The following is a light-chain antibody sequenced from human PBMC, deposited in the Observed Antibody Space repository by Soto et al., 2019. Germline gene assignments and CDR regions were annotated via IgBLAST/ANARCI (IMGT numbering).Light chain of an antibody. J-gene: IGLJ1*01. CDR1: SRDVGSSDL. V-gene: IGLV2-23*01. CDR3: CSFASSTTFYV. CDR2: EGS. Sequence: QSVLTQPASVSGSPGQSITISCPGTSRDVGSSDLVSWYQQHPGKAPKLIIFEGSRRPSGVSGRFSGSKSGNTASLTISGLQAEDEADYYCCSFASSTTFYVFGTGTKVTVL.